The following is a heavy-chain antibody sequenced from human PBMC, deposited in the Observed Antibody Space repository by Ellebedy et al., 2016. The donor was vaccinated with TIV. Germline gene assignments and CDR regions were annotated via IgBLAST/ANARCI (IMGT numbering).Heavy chain of an antibody. CDR1: GYSFSNNW. D-gene: IGHD2-15*01. J-gene: IGHJ4*02. CDR3: ARVVSFSVVVVATPLDY. CDR2: IYPGDSDT. V-gene: IGHV5-51*01. Sequence: GESLKISCKGSGYSFSNNWIVWVRQMPGKGLEWMGIIYPGDSDTRYSPSFQGQVTISADKSISTAYLQWSSLKASDTAMYYCARVVSFSVVVVATPLDYWGQGTLVTVSS.